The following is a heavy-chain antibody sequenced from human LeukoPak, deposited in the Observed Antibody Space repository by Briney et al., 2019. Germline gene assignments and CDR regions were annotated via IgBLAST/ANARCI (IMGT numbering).Heavy chain of an antibody. CDR1: GASLSSSY. D-gene: IGHD3-22*01. CDR2: IYYNGNT. V-gene: IGHV4-59*01. Sequence: SGTLSLTCTVSGASLSSSYSSWIRQPPGKRLEWIGYIYYNGNTNSNPSLKSRVTISADTSKNRFSLKLSSVTAADTAIYYCVRGNYDNRGYSNAFDIWGQGTMVTVSS. CDR3: VRGNYDNRGYSNAFDI. J-gene: IGHJ3*02.